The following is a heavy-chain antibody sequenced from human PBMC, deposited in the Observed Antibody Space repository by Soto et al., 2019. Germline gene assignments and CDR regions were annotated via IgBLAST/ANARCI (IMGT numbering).Heavy chain of an antibody. J-gene: IGHJ4*02. CDR3: AKGYSRSWLLDY. D-gene: IGHD6-13*01. CDR1: GFTFDDYA. V-gene: IGHV3-9*01. Sequence: GGSLRLSCAASGFTFDDYAMHWVRQAPGKGLEWVSGISWNSGSIGYADSVKGRFTISRDNAKNSLYLQMNSLRAEDTALYYCAKGYSRSWLLDYWGQGSLVTVSS. CDR2: ISWNSGSI.